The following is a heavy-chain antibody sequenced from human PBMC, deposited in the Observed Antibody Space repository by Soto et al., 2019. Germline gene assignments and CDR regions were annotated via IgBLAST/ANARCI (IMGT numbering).Heavy chain of an antibody. Sequence: GGSLRLSCAASGFTFSSYGMHWVRQAPGKGLEWVAVISYDGSNKYYADSVKGRFTISRDNSKNTLYLQMNSLRAEDTAVYYCAKGDSSGYYVYWGQGTLVTVSS. CDR1: GFTFSSYG. CDR3: AKGDSSGYYVY. CDR2: ISYDGSNK. J-gene: IGHJ4*02. D-gene: IGHD3-22*01. V-gene: IGHV3-30*18.